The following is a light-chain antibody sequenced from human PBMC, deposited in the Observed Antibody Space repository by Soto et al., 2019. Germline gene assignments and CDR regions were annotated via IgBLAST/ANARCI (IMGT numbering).Light chain of an antibody. CDR2: GAS. J-gene: IGKJ3*01. CDR3: QQYGSSPPIFT. V-gene: IGKV3-20*01. Sequence: EIVLTQSPGTLSLSPGERATLSCRASQSVSSSYLAWYQQKPGQAPRLLIYGASSRATGIPDRFSGSGSGTDFTLTISRLEPEDFAVYYCQQYGSSPPIFTFGPRTKVHIK. CDR1: QSVSSSY.